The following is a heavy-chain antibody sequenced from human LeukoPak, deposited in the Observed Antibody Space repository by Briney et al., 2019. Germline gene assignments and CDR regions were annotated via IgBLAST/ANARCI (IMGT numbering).Heavy chain of an antibody. CDR3: ARDRSNSVAFDI. J-gene: IGHJ3*02. D-gene: IGHD4-23*01. CDR1: GGSISSYY. Sequence: SETLSLTCTVSGGSISSYYWSWIRQPPRKGLEWIGYIYYSGSTNYNPSLKSRVTISVDTSKNQFSLKLSSVTAADTAVYYCARDRSNSVAFDIWGQGTMVTVSS. V-gene: IGHV4-59*01. CDR2: IYYSGST.